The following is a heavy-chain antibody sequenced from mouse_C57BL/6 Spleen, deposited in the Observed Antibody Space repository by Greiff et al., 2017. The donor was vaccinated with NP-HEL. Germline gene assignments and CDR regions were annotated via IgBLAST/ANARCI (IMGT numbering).Heavy chain of an antibody. CDR3: ARIITTVVADWYFDV. J-gene: IGHJ1*03. D-gene: IGHD1-1*01. Sequence: EESGPGLVKPSQSLSLTCSVTGYSITSGYYWNWIRQFPGNKLEWMGYISYDGSNNYNPSLKKRITITRDTAKNQCILKLNSVTTEDTATYYCARIITTVVADWYFDVWGTGTTVTVSS. CDR1: GYSITSGYY. V-gene: IGHV3-6*01. CDR2: ISYDGSN.